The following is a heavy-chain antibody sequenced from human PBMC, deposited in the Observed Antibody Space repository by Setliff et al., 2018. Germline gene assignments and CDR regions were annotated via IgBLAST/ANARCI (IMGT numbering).Heavy chain of an antibody. CDR1: GGSMSSSGYY. D-gene: IGHD1-1*01. V-gene: IGHV4-39*07. Sequence: KTSETLSLTCTVFGGSMSSSGYYWAWIRQSPGKGLEWIGEIYHDGNSNFNPSVHYSQSLKSRVTMSIDKSNNQFSLKLTSVTAADTAVYYCAKGGGRYHSDSWGQGILVTVSS. CDR3: AKGGGRYHSDS. J-gene: IGHJ4*02. CDR2: IYHDGNS.